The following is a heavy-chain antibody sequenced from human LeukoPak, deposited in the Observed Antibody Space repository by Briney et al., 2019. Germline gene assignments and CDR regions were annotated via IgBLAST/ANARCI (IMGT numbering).Heavy chain of an antibody. CDR2: IIPIFGTA. Sequence: GASVKVSCKASGDTFSSYAISWVRQAPGQGLEWMGGIIPIFGTANYAQKFQGRVTITADESTSTAYMELSSLRSEDTAVYYCARNIGYSYGYGIYWGQGTLVTVSS. CDR1: GDTFSSYA. D-gene: IGHD5-18*01. CDR3: ARNIGYSYGYGIY. J-gene: IGHJ4*02. V-gene: IGHV1-69*13.